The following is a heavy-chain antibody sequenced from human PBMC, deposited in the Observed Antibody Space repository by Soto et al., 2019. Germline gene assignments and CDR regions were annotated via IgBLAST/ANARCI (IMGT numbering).Heavy chain of an antibody. D-gene: IGHD3-22*01. CDR3: ARGRDSNYYYGMDV. Sequence: TSETLSLTCTVSGGSISSGGYYWSWIRQHPGKGLEWIGYIYYSGSTYYNPSLKSRVTISVDTSKNQFSLKLSSVTAADTAVYYCARGRDSNYYYGMDVWGQGTTVNVSS. J-gene: IGHJ6*02. CDR2: IYYSGST. CDR1: GGSISSGGYY. V-gene: IGHV4-31*03.